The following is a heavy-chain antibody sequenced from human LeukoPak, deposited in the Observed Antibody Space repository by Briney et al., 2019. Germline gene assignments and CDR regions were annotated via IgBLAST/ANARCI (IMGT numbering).Heavy chain of an antibody. CDR1: GVSISSYY. V-gene: IGHV4-59*01. D-gene: IGHD5-12*01. CDR3: ARDLGGYSGYNPGVFDY. CDR2: IYYSGST. Sequence: SETLSLTCIVSGVSISSYYWSWIRQPPGKGLEWIGYIYYSGSTNYNPSLKSRVTISVDTSKNQFSLKLSSVTAADTAVYYCARDLGGYSGYNPGVFDYWGQGTLVTVSS. J-gene: IGHJ4*02.